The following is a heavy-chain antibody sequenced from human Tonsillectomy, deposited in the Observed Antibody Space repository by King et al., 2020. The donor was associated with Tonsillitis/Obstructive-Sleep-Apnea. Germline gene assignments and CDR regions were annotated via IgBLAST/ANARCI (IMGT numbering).Heavy chain of an antibody. D-gene: IGHD6-13*01. V-gene: IGHV2-70*01. CDR1: GFSLSTSGMC. CDR2: IDWDDDK. J-gene: IGHJ4*02. CDR3: ARIQGIAAAGTGGFDY. Sequence: TLKESGPALVKPTQTLTLTCTFSGFSLSTSGMCVSWIRQPPGKALEWLALIDWDDDKYYSTSLKTRLTISKDPSKNQVVLTMTNMDPVDTATYYCARIQGIAAAGTGGFDYWGQGTLVTVSS.